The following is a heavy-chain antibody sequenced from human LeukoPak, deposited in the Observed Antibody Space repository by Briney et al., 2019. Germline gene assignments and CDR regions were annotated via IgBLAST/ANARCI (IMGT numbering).Heavy chain of an antibody. CDR1: GGTFSSYA. Sequence: ASVKVSCKASGGTFSSYAINWVRQATGQGLEWMGWMNPNSGNTGYAQKFQGRVTMTRNTSISTAYMELSSLRSEDTAVYYCARLKGDTAMGFDYWGQGTLVTVSS. V-gene: IGHV1-8*02. D-gene: IGHD5-18*01. J-gene: IGHJ4*02. CDR2: MNPNSGNT. CDR3: ARLKGDTAMGFDY.